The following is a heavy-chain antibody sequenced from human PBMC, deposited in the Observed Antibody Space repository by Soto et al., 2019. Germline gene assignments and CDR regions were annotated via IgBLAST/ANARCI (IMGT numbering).Heavy chain of an antibody. Sequence: QVQLQQWGAGLLKPSETLSLTCAVYGGSFSGYYWSWIRQPPGKGLEWIGEINHSGSTNYNPSLKRRVTISVDTSKNQFSLKLSSVTAADTAVYYCARVFHDGSGSYFTKYYYYGMDVWGQGTTVTVS. D-gene: IGHD3-10*01. J-gene: IGHJ6*02. CDR3: ARVFHDGSGSYFTKYYYYGMDV. CDR2: INHSGST. V-gene: IGHV4-34*01. CDR1: GGSFSGYY.